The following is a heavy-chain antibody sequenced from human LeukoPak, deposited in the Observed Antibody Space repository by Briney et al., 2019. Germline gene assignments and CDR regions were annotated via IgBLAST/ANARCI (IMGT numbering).Heavy chain of an antibody. CDR3: ARAAFSSGWYFDY. D-gene: IGHD6-19*01. CDR2: INNDGSST. J-gene: IGHJ4*02. V-gene: IGHV3-74*01. Sequence: GVSLRLSCAASGFTFSTYWMHWVRQVPGKGLVWVSRINNDGSSTTYADSVQGRFTISRDNAKNTLYLQMSSLRVEDTAIYYCARAAFSSGWYFDYWGQGTPVTVSS. CDR1: GFTFSTYW.